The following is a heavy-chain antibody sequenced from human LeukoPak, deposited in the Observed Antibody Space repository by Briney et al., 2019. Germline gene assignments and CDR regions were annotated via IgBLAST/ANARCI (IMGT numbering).Heavy chain of an antibody. CDR1: GGSINEYY. J-gene: IGHJ3*01. D-gene: IGHD6-19*01. V-gene: IGHV4-4*07. CDR2: AYISGVT. Sequence: PSETLSLTCTVSGGSINEYYWSWIRQPAGKGLEWIGRAYISGVTNYTPSLKSRVTMSFDTSKSQFSLNLTSVTAADTAVYYCAREQWQISHAFDVWGQGTMVTVSS. CDR3: AREQWQISHAFDV.